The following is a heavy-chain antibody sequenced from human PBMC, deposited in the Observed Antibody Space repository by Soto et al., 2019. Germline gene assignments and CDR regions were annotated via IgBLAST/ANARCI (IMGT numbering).Heavy chain of an antibody. CDR1: GGTFSSYV. CDR3: ARLGADTAMDFYYYYGMDV. Sequence: ASVKVSCKASGGTFSSYVISWVRQAPGQGLEWMGGIIPIFGTANYAQKFQGRVTITADESTSTAYMELSSLRSEDTAVYYCARLGADTAMDFYYYYGMDVWGQGTTVTVSS. D-gene: IGHD5-18*01. CDR2: IIPIFGTA. J-gene: IGHJ6*02. V-gene: IGHV1-69*13.